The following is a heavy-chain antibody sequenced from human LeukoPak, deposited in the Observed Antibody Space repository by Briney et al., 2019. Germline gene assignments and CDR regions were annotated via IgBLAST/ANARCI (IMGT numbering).Heavy chain of an antibody. CDR2: MNPNSGNT. CDR1: GYTFTSYD. J-gene: IGHJ3*02. Sequence: GASVKVSCKASGYTFTSYDINWVRQATGQGLEWMGWMNPNSGNTGYAQKFQGRVTMTRNTSISTAYMELSSLRSEDTAVYYCARRDLYCSSTSCYNAFDIWGQGTMVTASS. CDR3: ARRDLYCSSTSCYNAFDI. D-gene: IGHD2-2*02. V-gene: IGHV1-8*01.